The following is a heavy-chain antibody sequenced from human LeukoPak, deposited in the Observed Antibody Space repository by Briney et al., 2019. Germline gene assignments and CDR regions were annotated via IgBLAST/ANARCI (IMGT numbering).Heavy chain of an antibody. CDR1: GFTFSNYA. CDR3: AGRIAVAGTLQY. Sequence: GGSLRLSCVASGFTFSNYAMSWVRQAPGKGLEWVSVFRGSGGSTDYADSVKDRFTISTNASKHTLYLEMNSLRVEDTAVYYCAGRIAVAGTLQYWGQGTLVTVSS. CDR2: FRGSGGST. V-gene: IGHV3-23*01. J-gene: IGHJ4*02. D-gene: IGHD6-19*01.